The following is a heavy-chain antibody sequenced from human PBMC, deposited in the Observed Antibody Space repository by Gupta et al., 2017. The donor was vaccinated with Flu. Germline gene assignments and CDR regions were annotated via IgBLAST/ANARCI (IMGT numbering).Heavy chain of an antibody. CDR3: ARDSLLWILTGYKSTRALDY. D-gene: IGHD3-9*01. CDR1: GFTFSSYG. V-gene: IGHV3-33*01. CDR2: IWYDGSNK. Sequence: QVQLVESGGGVVQPGRSLRLSCAASGFTFSSYGMHWVRQAPGKGLEWVAVIWYDGSNKYYADSVKGRFTISRDNSKNTLYLQMNSLRAEDTAVYYCARDSLLWILTGYKSTRALDYWGQGTLVTVSS. J-gene: IGHJ4*02.